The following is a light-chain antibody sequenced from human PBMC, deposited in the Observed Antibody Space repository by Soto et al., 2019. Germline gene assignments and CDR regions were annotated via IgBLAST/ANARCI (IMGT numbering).Light chain of an antibody. V-gene: IGKV3-20*01. CDR1: QSVSSSS. J-gene: IGKJ5*01. CDR2: GAS. CDR3: QQYGNSPIT. Sequence: EIVLTQSPGTLSLSLGERATLSCRVSQSVSSSSLAWYQQKPGQAPRLLIYGASSRATGIPDRFSGSGSGTDFTLAISRLEPEDFAVYYCQQYGNSPITFGQGTRLEIK.